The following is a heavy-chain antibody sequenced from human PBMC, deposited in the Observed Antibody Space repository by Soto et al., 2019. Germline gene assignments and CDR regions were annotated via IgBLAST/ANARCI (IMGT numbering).Heavy chain of an antibody. D-gene: IGHD2-21*01. Sequence: ASVKVSCKASGYTFTSYGISWVRQAPGQGLEWMGWISAYNGNTNYAQKLQGRVTMTTDTSTSTAYMELRSLRADDTAVYYCAKDLLLAPAFYFDSWGQGTLVTVS. CDR2: ISAYNGNT. V-gene: IGHV1-18*04. J-gene: IGHJ4*02. CDR1: GYTFTSYG. CDR3: AKDLLLAPAFYFDS.